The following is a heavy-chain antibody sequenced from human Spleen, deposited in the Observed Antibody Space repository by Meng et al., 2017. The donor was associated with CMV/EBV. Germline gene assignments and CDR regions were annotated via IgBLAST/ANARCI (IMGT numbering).Heavy chain of an antibody. V-gene: IGHV1-2*02. CDR1: GYLFTGYD. CDR3: ARERLRGGYDPPEY. CDR2: INPNSGDT. Sequence: KASGYLFTGYDLHWVRQAPGQGLEWMGWINPNSGDTNYAQKFQGRVTMTRDTSITTAYMEMTGLRSDDTAVYYCARERLRGGYDPPEYWGQGTLVTVSS. D-gene: IGHD5-12*01. J-gene: IGHJ4*02.